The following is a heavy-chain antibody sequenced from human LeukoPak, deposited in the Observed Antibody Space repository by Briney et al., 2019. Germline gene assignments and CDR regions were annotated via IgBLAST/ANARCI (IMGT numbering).Heavy chain of an antibody. Sequence: PSETLSLTCTVSGNSIRSDYYWGWIRQPPGKGLEWIGSMHHSGNSNYNPSLKSRVTISVETSKNQFSLKLSSMTAADTAVYYCARGRRAQLLVFDYWGQGTLVTVSS. V-gene: IGHV4-38-2*02. J-gene: IGHJ4*02. D-gene: IGHD2-2*01. CDR2: MHHSGNS. CDR1: GNSIRSDYY. CDR3: ARGRRAQLLVFDY.